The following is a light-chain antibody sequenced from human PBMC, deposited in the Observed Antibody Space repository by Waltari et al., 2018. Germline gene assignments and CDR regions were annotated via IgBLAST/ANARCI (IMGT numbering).Light chain of an antibody. CDR1: HSISNN. CDR3: QQYNNWPPVFT. J-gene: IGKJ3*01. V-gene: IGKV3-15*01. Sequence: EIVLTQSPATLSVSPGERAIVSRRASHSISNNLAWYQQNSGQAPRLLIYGASARATGIPARFSGSGSETEFTLTISSLQSEDFAIYYCQQYNNWPPVFTFGPGTKVDF. CDR2: GAS.